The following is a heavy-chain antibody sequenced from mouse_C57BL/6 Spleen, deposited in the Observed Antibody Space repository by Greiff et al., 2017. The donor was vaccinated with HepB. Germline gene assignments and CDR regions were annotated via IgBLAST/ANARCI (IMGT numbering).Heavy chain of an antibody. J-gene: IGHJ2*01. V-gene: IGHV1-64*01. CDR3: AMCGNYVGYFDY. CDR2: IHPNSGST. D-gene: IGHD2-1*01. Sequence: QVQLQQPGAELVKPGASVKLSCKASGYTFTSYWMHWVKQRPGQGLEWIGMIHPNSGSTNYNEKFKSKATLTVDKSSSTAYMQLSSLTSEDSAVYYCAMCGNYVGYFDYWGQGTTLTVSS. CDR1: GYTFTSYW.